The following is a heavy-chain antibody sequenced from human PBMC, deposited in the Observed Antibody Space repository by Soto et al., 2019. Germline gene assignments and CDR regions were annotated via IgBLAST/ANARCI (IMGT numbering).Heavy chain of an antibody. J-gene: IGHJ3*01. V-gene: IGHV3-30*18. CDR2: ISFDGNNK. CDR3: VKGDLDTAVVNSPDAFDF. Sequence: QVKLVESGGGMVQPGRSLRLSCEASGFIFNDYGMHWVRQAPGKGLDWVAVISFDGNNKYYAQSVKGRFTISRDNSKNTLFLHMDSLRREDTAVYHCVKGDLDTAVVNSPDAFDFWGQGTMVTVSS. CDR1: GFIFNDYG. D-gene: IGHD5-18*01.